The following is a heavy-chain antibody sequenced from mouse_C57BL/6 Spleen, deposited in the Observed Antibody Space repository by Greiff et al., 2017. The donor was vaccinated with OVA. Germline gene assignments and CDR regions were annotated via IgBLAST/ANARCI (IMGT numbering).Heavy chain of an antibody. Sequence: VQLKQSGAELVKPGASVKLSCTASGFNIKDYYMHWVKQRPEQGLEWIGRIDPEDGETKYAPKFQGKATITADTSSNTAYLQLSSLTSEDTAVYYCAFGSSPYYYAMDYWGQGTSVTVSS. D-gene: IGHD1-1*01. CDR3: AFGSSPYYYAMDY. CDR1: GFNIKDYY. J-gene: IGHJ4*01. V-gene: IGHV14-2*01. CDR2: IDPEDGET.